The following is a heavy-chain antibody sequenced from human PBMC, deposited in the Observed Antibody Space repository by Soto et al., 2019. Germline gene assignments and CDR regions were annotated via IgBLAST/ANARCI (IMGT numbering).Heavy chain of an antibody. D-gene: IGHD2-2*01. Sequence: PGESLKISCKGSGYSFTSYWTGWVRQMPGKGLEWMGIIYPGDSDTRYSPSFQGQVTISADKPISTAYVQWSSLKASYTAMYYCARHRPRIVLVQAATVGNVFDIWGQGTMVTVSS. V-gene: IGHV5-51*01. CDR2: IYPGDSDT. CDR3: ARHRPRIVLVQAATVGNVFDI. CDR1: GYSFTSYW. J-gene: IGHJ3*02.